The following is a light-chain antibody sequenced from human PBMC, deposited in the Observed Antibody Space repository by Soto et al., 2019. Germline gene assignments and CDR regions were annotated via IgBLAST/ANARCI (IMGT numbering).Light chain of an antibody. CDR1: QSVSSSY. Sequence: EIVLTQSPGTLSLSPGERATLSCRSSQSVSSSYFAWYQQKPGQAPRLLIYDASGRATGIPDRFSGSGSGTDFTLTISRLEPEDFAVYYCQQYGLPPTFGQGTKVEIK. V-gene: IGKV3-20*01. CDR3: QQYGLPPT. CDR2: DAS. J-gene: IGKJ1*01.